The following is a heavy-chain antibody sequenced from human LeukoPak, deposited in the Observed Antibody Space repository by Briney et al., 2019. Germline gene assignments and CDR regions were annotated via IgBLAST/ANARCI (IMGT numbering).Heavy chain of an antibody. J-gene: IGHJ3*02. V-gene: IGHV4-30-4*07. Sequence: SETLSLTCAVSGGSISSGGYSWSWIRQPPGKGLEWIGYIYYSGSTYYNPSLKSRVTISVDTSKNQFSLKLTSVTAADTAVYYCARDVPTVQLWRTDAFDIWGQGTMVTVSS. D-gene: IGHD5-18*01. CDR3: ARDVPTVQLWRTDAFDI. CDR1: GGSISSGGYS. CDR2: IYYSGST.